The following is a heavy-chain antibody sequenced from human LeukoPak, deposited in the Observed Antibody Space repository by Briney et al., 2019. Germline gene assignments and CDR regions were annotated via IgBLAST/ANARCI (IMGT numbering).Heavy chain of an antibody. D-gene: IGHD5-12*01. V-gene: IGHV3-23*01. CDR2: ISSSGGNT. CDR3: AKDRPTWPIDY. CDR1: RFTFSSYS. J-gene: IGHJ4*02. Sequence: PGGSLGLSCAASRFTFSSYSMSWVRQAPGKGLEWVSSISSSGGNTYYPDSVKGRFTISRDNSKNTMYLQMNSLRAEDTAVYYCAKDRPTWPIDYWGQGTLVTVSS.